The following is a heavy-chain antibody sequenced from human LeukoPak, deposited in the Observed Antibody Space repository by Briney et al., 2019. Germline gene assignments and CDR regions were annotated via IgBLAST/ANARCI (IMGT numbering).Heavy chain of an antibody. D-gene: IGHD3-10*01. Sequence: GGSLRLSCTASEFTFGDYVMSWVRQAPGKGLEWVGFIRSKAYGGTTKNAASVKGRFTISRDDSRSIAYLQMNSLKTEDTAVYYCARDSGTTGEVKFDPWGQGTLVTVSS. CDR2: IRSKAYGGTT. CDR3: ARDSGTTGEVKFDP. CDR1: EFTFGDYV. V-gene: IGHV3-49*04. J-gene: IGHJ5*02.